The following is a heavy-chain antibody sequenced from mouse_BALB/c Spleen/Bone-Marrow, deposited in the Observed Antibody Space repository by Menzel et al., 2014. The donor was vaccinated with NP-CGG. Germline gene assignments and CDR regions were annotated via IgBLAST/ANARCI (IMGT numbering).Heavy chain of an antibody. Sequence: VNLVESGPGLVAPSQSLSITCTVSGFSFTSYGVNWVRQPPGKGLEWLGVIWAGGSTNYNSALMSRMSIRKDNSKSQVFLKMNSRQTDDTAMYYCARNYGSSYFDYWGQGTTLTVSS. V-gene: IGHV2-9*02. CDR1: GFSFTSYG. CDR3: ARNYGSSYFDY. D-gene: IGHD1-1*01. CDR2: IWAGGST. J-gene: IGHJ2*01.